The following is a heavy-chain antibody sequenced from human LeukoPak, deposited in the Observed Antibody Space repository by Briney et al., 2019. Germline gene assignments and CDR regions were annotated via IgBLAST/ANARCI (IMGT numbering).Heavy chain of an antibody. CDR1: GGSISNYY. CDR3: ARRRHDRYYFDY. Sequence: SETLSLTCTVSGGSISNYYWSWIRQPPGKGLEWIGYISYSGSTNHNPSLKSRVTISVDTSKNQFSLKLSSVTAADTAVYYCARRRHDRYYFDYWGQGTLVTVSS. CDR2: ISYSGST. J-gene: IGHJ4*02. V-gene: IGHV4-59*08.